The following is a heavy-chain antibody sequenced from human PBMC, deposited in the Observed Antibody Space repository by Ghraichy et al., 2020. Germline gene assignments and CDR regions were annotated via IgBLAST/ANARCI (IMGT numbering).Heavy chain of an antibody. CDR2: INHSGST. J-gene: IGHJ2*01. V-gene: IGHV4-34*01. D-gene: IGHD2-21*01. CDR3: ARKYGGDRWGWYFDL. Sequence: SETLSLTCAVYGGSFSGYYWSWIRQPPGKGLEWIGEINHSGSTNYNPPLKSRVTISVDTSKNQFSLKLSSVTAADTAVYYCARKYGGDRWGWYFDLWGRGTLVTVSS. CDR1: GGSFSGYY.